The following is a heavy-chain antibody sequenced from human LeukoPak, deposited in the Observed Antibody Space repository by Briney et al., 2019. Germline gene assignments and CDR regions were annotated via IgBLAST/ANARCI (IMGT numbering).Heavy chain of an antibody. J-gene: IGHJ4*02. D-gene: IGHD2-15*01. V-gene: IGHV3-21*01. CDR1: GFTFSNYS. CDR3: ASGSGYCSGGSCSDY. CDR2: ISSGSSYI. Sequence: GGSLRLSCAASGFTFSNYSMSWVRQAPGKGLEWVSAISSGSSYIYYADSVKGRFTISRDNAKNSLYLQMNSLRAEDTAVYYCASGSGYCSGGSCSDYWGQGTLVTVSS.